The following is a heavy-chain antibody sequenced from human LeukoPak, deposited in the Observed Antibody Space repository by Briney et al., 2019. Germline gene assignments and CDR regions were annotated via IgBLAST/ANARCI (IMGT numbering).Heavy chain of an antibody. V-gene: IGHV1-46*01. Sequence: FQGRVTVTRDTSTSTVYMELSSLRSDDTAVYYCARTAARRFDYWGQGTLVTVSS. D-gene: IGHD6-6*01. CDR3: ARTAARRFDY. J-gene: IGHJ4*02.